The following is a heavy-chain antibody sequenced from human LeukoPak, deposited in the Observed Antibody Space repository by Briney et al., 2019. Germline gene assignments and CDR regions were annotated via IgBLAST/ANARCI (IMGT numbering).Heavy chain of an antibody. CDR2: IWFDGGKI. J-gene: IGHJ4*02. D-gene: IGHD2-15*01. Sequence: GGSLRLSCAVSGFPFSSNVMHWLRQAPGKGLEWGAVIWFDGGKIYYADSVKGRFTISRDNSKNTLYLQMISLRAEDTAEYHCARDFTNSRGGGSFDNWGQGTLVTVSS. CDR3: ARDFTNSRGGGSFDN. V-gene: IGHV3-33*01. CDR1: GFPFSSNV.